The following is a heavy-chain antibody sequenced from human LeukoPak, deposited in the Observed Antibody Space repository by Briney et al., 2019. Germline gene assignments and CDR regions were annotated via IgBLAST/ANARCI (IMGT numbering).Heavy chain of an antibody. CDR1: GFTVSSNY. CDR3: ARDPGSGYEEHFDY. CDR2: ISSSGSTM. D-gene: IGHD5-12*01. V-gene: IGHV3-11*01. Sequence: GGSLRLSCAASGFTVSSNYMSWVRQAPGKGLEWVSYISSSGSTMYYTDSVKGRFTISRDNAKDSLYLQMNSLRAEDTAVYYCARDPGSGYEEHFDYWGQGTLVTVSS. J-gene: IGHJ4*02.